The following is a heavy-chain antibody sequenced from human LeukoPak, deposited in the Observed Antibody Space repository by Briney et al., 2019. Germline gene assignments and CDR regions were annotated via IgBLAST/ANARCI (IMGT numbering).Heavy chain of an antibody. CDR3: ARDYRASGYYQYGY. V-gene: IGHV1-18*01. CDR2: ISAYNGNT. CDR1: GYTFTSYG. J-gene: IGHJ4*02. D-gene: IGHD3-22*01. Sequence: VASAKVSCKASGYTFTSYGISWVRQAPGQGLEWMGWISAYNGNTNYAQKLQGRVTMTTDTSTSTAYMELRSLRSDDTAVYYCARDYRASGYYQYGYWGQGTLVTVSS.